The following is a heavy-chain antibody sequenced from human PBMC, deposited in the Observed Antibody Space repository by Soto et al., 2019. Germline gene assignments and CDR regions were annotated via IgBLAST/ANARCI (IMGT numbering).Heavy chain of an antibody. J-gene: IGHJ4*02. CDR1: GFTFSSYG. CDR3: AQGPHIVVVTATFDY. V-gene: IGHV3-30*18. Sequence: QVQLVESGGGVVQPGRSLRLSCAASGFTFSSYGMHWVRQAPGKGLEWVAVISYDGSNKYYADSVKGRFTISRDNSKNTLYLQMNSLRAEDTAVYYCAQGPHIVVVTATFDYWGQGTLVTVSS. D-gene: IGHD2-21*02. CDR2: ISYDGSNK.